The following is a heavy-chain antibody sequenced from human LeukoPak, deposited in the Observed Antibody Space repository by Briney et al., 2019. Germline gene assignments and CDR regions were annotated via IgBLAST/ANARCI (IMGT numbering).Heavy chain of an antibody. J-gene: IGHJ4*02. D-gene: IGHD1-26*01. CDR2: IIPIFGTA. CDR1: GGTFSSYA. V-gene: IGHV1-69*13. Sequence: SSVKVSCKATGGTFSSYAISWVRQAPGQGLEWMGGIIPIFGTANYAQKFQGRATITADESTSTAYMELSSLRSEDTAVYYCASKKWELLEPFDYWGQGTLVTVSS. CDR3: ASKKWELLEPFDY.